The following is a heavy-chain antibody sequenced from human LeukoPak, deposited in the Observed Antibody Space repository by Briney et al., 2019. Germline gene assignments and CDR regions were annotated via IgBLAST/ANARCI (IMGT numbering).Heavy chain of an antibody. CDR2: INPNSGGT. Sequence: GASVKVSCKASGYTFTGYYMHWVRQAPGQGLEWMGWINPNSGGTNYAQKFQGRVTMTRDTSISTAYMELSRLRSDDTAVYYCARASHAAARVNWFDPWGQGTLVTVSS. J-gene: IGHJ5*02. D-gene: IGHD2-2*01. CDR1: GYTFTGYY. V-gene: IGHV1-2*02. CDR3: ARASHAAARVNWFDP.